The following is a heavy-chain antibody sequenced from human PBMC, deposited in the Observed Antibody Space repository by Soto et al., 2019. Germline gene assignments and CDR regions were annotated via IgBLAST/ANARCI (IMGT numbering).Heavy chain of an antibody. D-gene: IGHD5-12*01. CDR3: ARGRTGYTEFDY. Sequence: SETLSLTCTVSGGSISSGGYYWSWIRQHPGKGLEWIGYIYYSGSTYYNPSLKSRVTISVDTSKNQFSLKLSSVTAADTAVYYCARGRTGYTEFDYWGQGTLVTVSS. J-gene: IGHJ4*02. V-gene: IGHV4-31*03. CDR2: IYYSGST. CDR1: GGSISSGGYY.